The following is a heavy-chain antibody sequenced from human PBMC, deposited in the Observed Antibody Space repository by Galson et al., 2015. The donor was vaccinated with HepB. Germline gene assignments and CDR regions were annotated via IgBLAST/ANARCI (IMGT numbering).Heavy chain of an antibody. J-gene: IGHJ4*02. Sequence: ETLSLTCTVSGGSISSSSYYWGWIRQPPGKGLEWIGSIYYSGSTYYNPSLKSRVTISVDTSKNQFSLKLSSVTAADTAVYYCAGGYTLGYCSSTSCYAPFDYWGQGTLVTVSS. D-gene: IGHD2-2*01. CDR2: IYYSGST. CDR1: GGSISSSSYY. V-gene: IGHV4-39*01. CDR3: AGGYTLGYCSSTSCYAPFDY.